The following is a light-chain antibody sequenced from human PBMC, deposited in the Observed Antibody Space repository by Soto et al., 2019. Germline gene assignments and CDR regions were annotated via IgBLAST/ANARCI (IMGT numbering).Light chain of an antibody. J-gene: IGKJ4*01. CDR2: FAF. V-gene: IGKV1-12*01. CDR3: QQADSLPRT. CDR1: QDINSR. Sequence: DIQMTQSPSSVSASVGDRVTITCRASQDINSRLAWYQQKPGKAPKLLIYFAFNLESGVPSRFIGSGSGTDFTLTITSLQPEDFATYYCQQADSLPRTVGGGTKVEIQ.